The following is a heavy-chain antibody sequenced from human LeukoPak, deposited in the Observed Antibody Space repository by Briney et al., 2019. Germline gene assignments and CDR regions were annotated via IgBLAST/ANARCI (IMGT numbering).Heavy chain of an antibody. CDR3: ASVLIVRGVIVGGGMALDY. J-gene: IGHJ4*02. CDR2: IIPIFGTA. V-gene: IGHV1-69*05. Sequence: ASVKVSCKASGGTFSSYAISWVRQAPGQGLEWMGRIIPIFGTANYAQKFQGRVTITTDESTSTAYMELSSLRSEDTAVYYCASVLIVRGVIVGGGMALDYWGQGTLVTVSS. CDR1: GGTFSSYA. D-gene: IGHD3-10*01.